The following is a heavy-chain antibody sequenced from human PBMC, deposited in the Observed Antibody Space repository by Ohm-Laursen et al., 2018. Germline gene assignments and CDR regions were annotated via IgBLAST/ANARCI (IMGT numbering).Heavy chain of an antibody. CDR3: ARDSTGSYPGY. J-gene: IGHJ4*02. Sequence: GSLRLSCAASGFIFSGYGIHWVRQAPGKGLEWVSYISNSGSTVYYADSVKGRFTISRDNAKNSLFLHMNSLRAEDTAVYFCARDSTGSYPGYWGQGTLVTVSS. CDR1: GFIFSGYG. D-gene: IGHD1-26*01. CDR2: ISNSGSTV. V-gene: IGHV3-48*03.